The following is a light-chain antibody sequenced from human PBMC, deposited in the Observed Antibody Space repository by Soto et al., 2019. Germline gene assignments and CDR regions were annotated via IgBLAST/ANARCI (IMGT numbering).Light chain of an antibody. CDR1: SSDL. V-gene: IGLV2-23*01. J-gene: IGLJ1*01. CDR2: EGS. CDR3: CSYAGDVV. Sequence: QSALTQPASVSGSPGQSITISCTGTSSDLVSWYQHHPGQAPKLMIYEGSKRPSGISYRFSGSKSGNTASLTISGLQAEDEAEYYCCSYAGDVVFGTGTKLTVL.